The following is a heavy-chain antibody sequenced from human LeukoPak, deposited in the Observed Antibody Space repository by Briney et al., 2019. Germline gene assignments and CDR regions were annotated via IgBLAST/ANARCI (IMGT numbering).Heavy chain of an antibody. V-gene: IGHV4-39*01. CDR1: GGSIRSSSYY. D-gene: IGHD6-13*01. J-gene: IGHJ6*03. CDR3: ARHWKHSSSWYPLYYYYYMDV. CDR2: IYYSGSA. Sequence: SETLSLTCTVSGGSIRSSSYYWGWIRQPPGKGLEWIGSIYYSGSAYYNPSLKSRVTISVDTSKNQFSLKLSSVTAADTAVYYCARHWKHSSSWYPLYYYYYMDVWGKGTTVTISS.